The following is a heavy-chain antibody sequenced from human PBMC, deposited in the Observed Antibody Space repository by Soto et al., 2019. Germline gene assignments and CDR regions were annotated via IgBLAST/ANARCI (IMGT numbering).Heavy chain of an antibody. CDR3: AGRYCTNGVCYTNYYYYIDV. CDR2: ITTSGGNT. CDR1: GFTFSTYA. V-gene: IGHV3-23*01. J-gene: IGHJ6*03. Sequence: EVQLLESGGGLVQPGGSLRLSCAASGFTFSTYAMSWVLQASVKGLEWFSTITTSGGNTYYADSVQGRFTISRDKSKNTLYLQMNSLRAEDTAVYYCAGRYCTNGVCYTNYYYYIDVWGKGTTVTVSS. D-gene: IGHD2-8*01.